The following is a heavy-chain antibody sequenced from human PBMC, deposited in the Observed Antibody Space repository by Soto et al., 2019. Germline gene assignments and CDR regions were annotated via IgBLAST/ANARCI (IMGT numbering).Heavy chain of an antibody. CDR3: AKGDSSLQRGGFDP. CDR1: GFTFSSSW. CDR2: IKFDGSDK. Sequence: EVQLVESGGGLVQPGGSLRLSCAASGFTFSSSWMSWVRQAPGKGLEWVGNIKFDGSDKYYVDSVKGRFTISRDNAKNSLDLQMTSLRAEDTAVYYCAKGDSSLQRGGFDPWGQGTLVTVSS. V-gene: IGHV3-7*01. D-gene: IGHD6-19*01. J-gene: IGHJ5*02.